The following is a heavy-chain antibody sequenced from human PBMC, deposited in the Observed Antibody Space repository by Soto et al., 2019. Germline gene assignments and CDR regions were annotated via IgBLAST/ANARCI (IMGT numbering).Heavy chain of an antibody. CDR1: GDSINSDKYY. V-gene: IGHV4-39*01. CDR2: IYYRGNT. CDR3: ARLEGLATISYYFDF. J-gene: IGHJ4*02. D-gene: IGHD3-9*01. Sequence: QLQLQESGPGLVKPSETLSLTCSVSGDSINSDKYYWGWIRQPPGKGLEWIGSIYYRGNTYYNPSLQTRGTISLYKSKGPFSLKLNCVTAADSAMYFCARLEGLATISYYFDFWGQGALVTVSS.